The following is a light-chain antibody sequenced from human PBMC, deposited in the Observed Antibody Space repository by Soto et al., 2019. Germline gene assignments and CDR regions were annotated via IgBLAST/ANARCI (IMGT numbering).Light chain of an antibody. CDR3: QQSFGTPQIT. CDR2: GTS. J-gene: IGKJ4*01. CDR1: RTVGRSY. Sequence: ETVLTQSPDIMYLSPGERATLSCRASRTVGRSYLAWYQQKPGQAPRLLIFGTSTRATAIPDRFSGGGSGTDFTLTISSLQPEDFATYYCQQSFGTPQITFGGGTKVEIK. V-gene: IGKV3-20*01.